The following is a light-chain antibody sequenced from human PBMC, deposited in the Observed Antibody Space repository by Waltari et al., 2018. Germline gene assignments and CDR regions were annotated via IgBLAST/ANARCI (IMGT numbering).Light chain of an antibody. V-gene: IGKV3D-15*01. CDR3: QQYHNWPPLT. Sequence: CRASQSITSHLAWYQQEPVQAPSLLIYGASTRATDIPGRFSGSGSGTEFNLTISSLQSEDFAVYYCQQYHNWPPLTFGGGTKVEIK. CDR1: QSITSH. J-gene: IGKJ4*01. CDR2: GAS.